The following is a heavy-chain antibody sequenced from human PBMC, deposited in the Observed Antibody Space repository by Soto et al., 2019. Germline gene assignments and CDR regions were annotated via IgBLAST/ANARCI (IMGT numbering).Heavy chain of an antibody. Sequence: QVQLVQSGAEVKKPGSSVKVSCKASGGTSSSYAISWVRQAPGQGLEWMGGIIPIFGTANYAQKFQGRVTITADESTSTAYMELSSLRSEDTAVYYCAREGDTAMALTPVYFDYWGQGTLVTVSS. CDR1: GGTSSSYA. J-gene: IGHJ4*02. CDR2: IIPIFGTA. CDR3: AREGDTAMALTPVYFDY. D-gene: IGHD5-18*01. V-gene: IGHV1-69*01.